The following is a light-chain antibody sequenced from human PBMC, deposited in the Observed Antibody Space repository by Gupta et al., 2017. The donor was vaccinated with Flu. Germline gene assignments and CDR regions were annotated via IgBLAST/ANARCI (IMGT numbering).Light chain of an antibody. CDR2: WAS. J-gene: IGKJ1*01. CDR3: QQDDSSPWT. Sequence: PGPLSSSTGSRATRSCCASQNVSRYIAWYQQKPGQAPGLLIYWASSRATGVPDRFSGSGSGTDFTLTISRLEAEDVAVYYCQQDDSSPWTFGQGTKVEIK. CDR1: QNVSRY. V-gene: IGKV3-20*01.